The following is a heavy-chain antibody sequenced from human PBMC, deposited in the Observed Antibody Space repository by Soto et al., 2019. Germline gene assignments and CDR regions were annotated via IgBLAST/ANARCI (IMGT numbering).Heavy chain of an antibody. D-gene: IGHD2-15*01. Sequence: SVKVSCKASGGSFSSDAFGWVRQAPGQGLEWMGGIIPTSGTANYAQRFQGRATITADESTSTAYMELSSLTSEDTAAYFCARGQGYCSGGICYYYYYGMDVWGQGTTVTVSS. V-gene: IGHV1-69*13. CDR3: ARGQGYCSGGICYYYYYGMDV. CDR1: GGSFSSDA. J-gene: IGHJ6*02. CDR2: IIPTSGTA.